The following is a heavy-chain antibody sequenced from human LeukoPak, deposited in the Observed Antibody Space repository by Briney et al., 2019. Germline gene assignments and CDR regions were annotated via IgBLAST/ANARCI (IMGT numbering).Heavy chain of an antibody. CDR2: ISGSGGST. J-gene: IGHJ4*02. CDR3: ARATTVTTYPFDY. Sequence: GGSLRLSCAASGFTFSSYAMSWVRQAPGKGLEWVSAISGSGGSTYYADSVKGRFTISRDNAKNSLYLQMNSLRAEDTAVYYCARATTVTTYPFDYWGQGTLVTVSS. CDR1: GFTFSSYA. D-gene: IGHD4-17*01. V-gene: IGHV3-23*01.